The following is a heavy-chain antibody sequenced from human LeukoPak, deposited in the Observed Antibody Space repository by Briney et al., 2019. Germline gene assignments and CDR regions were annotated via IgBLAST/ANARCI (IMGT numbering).Heavy chain of an antibody. CDR1: GGSISSSSYY. CDR3: ARSQDAFFDL. Sequence: SETLSLTCTVSGGSISSSSYYWGWIRQPPGKGLEWIGSIYYSGSTYYNPSLKSRVTISVDTSKNQFSLKLSSVTAAGTAVYYCARSQDAFFDLWGRGTLVTVSS. CDR2: IYYSGST. J-gene: IGHJ2*01. V-gene: IGHV4-39*07.